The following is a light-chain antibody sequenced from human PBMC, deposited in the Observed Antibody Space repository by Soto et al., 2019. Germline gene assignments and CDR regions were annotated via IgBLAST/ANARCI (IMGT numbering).Light chain of an antibody. CDR1: SSDVGAYNY. CDR3: CSYTSSSSLV. J-gene: IGLJ1*01. CDR2: DVT. V-gene: IGLV2-14*03. Sequence: QSVLTQPASVSGSPLQSITISCTGTSSDVGAYNYVSWYQQYPGKAPKLMIYDVTSRPSGVSNRFSGSKSGNAASLTISGLQAEDEADYYCCSYTSSSSLVFGTGTKVTVL.